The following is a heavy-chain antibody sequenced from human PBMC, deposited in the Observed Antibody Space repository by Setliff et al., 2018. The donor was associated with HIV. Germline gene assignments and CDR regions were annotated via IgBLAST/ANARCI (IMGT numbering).Heavy chain of an antibody. V-gene: IGHV4-4*07. D-gene: IGHD2-2*02. CDR3: AREGFYNSYYYYMDV. CDR1: DGSISNYY. CDR2: IFTSGTT. J-gene: IGHJ6*03. Sequence: SETLSLTCTVSDGSISNYYWNWIRQPAGRGLEWIGRIFTSGTTNYNPSLRSRVTISVDTSKNQFSLRLSSVTAADTAVYYCAREGFYNSYYYYMDVWGIGTTVTVSS.